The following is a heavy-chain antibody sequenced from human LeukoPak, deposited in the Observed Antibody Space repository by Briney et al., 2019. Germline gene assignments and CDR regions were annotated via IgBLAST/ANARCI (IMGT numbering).Heavy chain of an antibody. J-gene: IGHJ4*02. D-gene: IGHD2-2*02. Sequence: GGSLRLSCAASGFTFSSYWMSWVRQAPGKGLEWVANTKQDGSEKYYVDSVKGRFTISRDDAKNSLYLQMNSLRAEDTAVYYCARVAGYCSSTSCYNPYDYWGQGTLVTVSS. CDR2: TKQDGSEK. V-gene: IGHV3-7*03. CDR3: ARVAGYCSSTSCYNPYDY. CDR1: GFTFSSYW.